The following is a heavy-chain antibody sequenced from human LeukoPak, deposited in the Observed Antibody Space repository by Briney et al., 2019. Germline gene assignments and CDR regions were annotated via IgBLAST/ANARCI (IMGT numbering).Heavy chain of an antibody. CDR2: INPSGGST. CDR3: ARDSDYYDSSGYLPQYYFDY. CDR1: GYTFTSYY. V-gene: IGHV1-46*01. D-gene: IGHD3-22*01. Sequence: ASVKASCKASGYTFTSYYMHWVRQAPGQGLEWMGIINPSGGSTSYAQKFQGRVTMTRDTSTSTVYMELSSLRSEDTAVYYCARDSDYYDSSGYLPQYYFDYWGQGTLVTVSS. J-gene: IGHJ4*02.